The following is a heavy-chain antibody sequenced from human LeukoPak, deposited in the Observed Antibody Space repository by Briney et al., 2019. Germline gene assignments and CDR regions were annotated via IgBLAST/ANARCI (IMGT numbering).Heavy chain of an antibody. CDR2: ISSSGSYI. D-gene: IGHD2-15*01. CDR1: GFTFSHYK. J-gene: IGHJ4*02. V-gene: IGHV3-21*01. Sequence: GGSLRLSCTASGFTFSHYKMNWVRQAPGKGLEWVSSISSSGSYIFYADSMKGRFTISRDNAKNSLYLQLDSLRAEDTAVYYCARDAPAVFDYWGRGTLVTVSS. CDR3: ARDAPAVFDY.